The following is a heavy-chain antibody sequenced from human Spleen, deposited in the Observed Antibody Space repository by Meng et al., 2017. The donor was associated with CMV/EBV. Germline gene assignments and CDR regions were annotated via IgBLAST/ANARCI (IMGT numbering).Heavy chain of an antibody. CDR1: GGSFSGYY. CDR2: INHSGST. V-gene: IGHV4-34*01. CDR3: ARGRRPFDY. J-gene: IGHJ4*02. Sequence: QGQVQQWGEGLLKPSETLSLTCAVYGGSFSGYYWSWIRQPPGKGLEWIGEINHSGSTNYNPSLKSRVTISVDTSKNQFSLKLSSVTAVDTAVYYCARGRRPFDYWGQGTLVTVSS. D-gene: IGHD1-1*01.